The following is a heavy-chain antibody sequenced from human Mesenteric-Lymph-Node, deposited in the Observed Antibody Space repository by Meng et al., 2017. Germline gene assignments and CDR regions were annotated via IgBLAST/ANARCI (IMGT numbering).Heavy chain of an antibody. Sequence: GESLKISCAASGFTFNSYAMSWVRQAPGEGLEWVSAISSSGDNTFYADSVKGRFTISRDNSKNTLFLQMNSLRIEDTAVYYCAKEMGHQLPFDSWGQGTMVTVS. J-gene: IGHJ4*02. CDR2: ISSSGDNT. CDR3: AKEMGHQLPFDS. V-gene: IGHV3-23*01. CDR1: GFTFNSYA. D-gene: IGHD2-2*01.